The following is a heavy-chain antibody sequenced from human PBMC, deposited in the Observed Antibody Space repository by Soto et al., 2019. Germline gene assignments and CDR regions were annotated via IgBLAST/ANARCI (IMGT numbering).Heavy chain of an antibody. CDR3: ARDRVAGIWGDAIDI. CDR2: TNPYNANV. V-gene: IGHV1-18*04. J-gene: IGHJ3*02. CDR1: GYTFTNHG. D-gene: IGHD3-16*01. Sequence: QVQLEQSGAEVKKPGASVKVSCKTSGYTFTNHGINLVRQAPGQGLEWMGWTNPYNANVNHAQKLQRRVTMTTDTSTSTAYMDLRSLTNDDTAGYYGARDRVAGIWGDAIDIWGQGTMVTVSS.